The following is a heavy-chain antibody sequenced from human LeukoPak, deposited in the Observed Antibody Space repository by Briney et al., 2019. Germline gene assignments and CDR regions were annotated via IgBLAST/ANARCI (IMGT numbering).Heavy chain of an antibody. CDR3: ARDSPYYDSSGYYFDAFDI. D-gene: IGHD3-22*01. J-gene: IGHJ3*02. Sequence: SETLSLTCTVSGGSISSYYWSWIRQPAGKGLEWIGRIYTSGSTNYNPSLKSRVTMSVDTSKNQFSLKLSSVTAADTAVYYCARDSPYYDSSGYYFDAFDIWGQGIMVTVSS. CDR1: GGSISSYY. CDR2: IYTSGST. V-gene: IGHV4-4*07.